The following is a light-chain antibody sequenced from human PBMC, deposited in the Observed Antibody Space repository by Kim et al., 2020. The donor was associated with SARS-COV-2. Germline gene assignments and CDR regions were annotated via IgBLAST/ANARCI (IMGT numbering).Light chain of an antibody. CDR3: QQFNYLIT. V-gene: IGKV1-13*02. CDR2: DVS. CDR1: QGISSA. J-gene: IGKJ5*01. Sequence: SASVGDRVTITCRASQGISSALAWYQQKPGKAPKLLIYDVSILESGVPSRFSGSGSGTDFTLTISSLQPEDFATYYCQQFNYLITFGQGTRLEIK.